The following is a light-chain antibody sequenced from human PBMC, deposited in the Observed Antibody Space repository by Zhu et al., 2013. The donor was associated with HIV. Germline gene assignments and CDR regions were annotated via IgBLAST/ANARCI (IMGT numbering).Light chain of an antibody. J-gene: IGKJ2*01. Sequence: DIVLTQSPDSLAVSLGEGATINCKSSRSLFYSSRNRDYLAWYQQKQGQPPKLLFYWSSSRESGVPDRFSASGSGTDFTLAISSLQAEDVAVYYCQQYFSTPRTFGQGTKLEIK. V-gene: IGKV4-1*01. CDR2: WSS. CDR3: QQYFSTPRT. CDR1: RSLFYSSRNRDY.